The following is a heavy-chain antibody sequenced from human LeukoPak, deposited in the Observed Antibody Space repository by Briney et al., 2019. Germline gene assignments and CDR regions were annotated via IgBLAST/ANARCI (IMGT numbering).Heavy chain of an antibody. CDR2: IKTDASEK. J-gene: IGHJ1*01. D-gene: IGHD2/OR15-2a*01. CDR3: ATFSTRNAREFQS. Sequence: GGSLRLSCETSGFIFSNCWMTWVRQAPGKGLEWVANIKTDASEKYYADSVKGRFTISRDNAKMSLYLQMNSLRVEDTAVYYCATFSTRNAREFQSWGQGTLVTVSS. V-gene: IGHV3-7*01. CDR1: GFIFSNCW.